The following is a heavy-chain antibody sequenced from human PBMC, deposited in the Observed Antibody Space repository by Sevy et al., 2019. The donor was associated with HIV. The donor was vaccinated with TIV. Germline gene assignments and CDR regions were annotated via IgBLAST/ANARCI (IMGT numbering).Heavy chain of an antibody. CDR2: IYYSGST. Sequence: SETLSLTCTVSGGSISSYYWSWIRQPPGKGLEWIGYIYYSGSTNYNPSLKSRVTISVDTSKNQFSLKLSSVTAADTAVYYCAGRKLGTYYYDSSGYYGEFDYWGQGTLVTVSS. D-gene: IGHD3-22*01. CDR3: AGRKLGTYYYDSSGYYGEFDY. CDR1: GGSISSYY. J-gene: IGHJ4*02. V-gene: IGHV4-59*01.